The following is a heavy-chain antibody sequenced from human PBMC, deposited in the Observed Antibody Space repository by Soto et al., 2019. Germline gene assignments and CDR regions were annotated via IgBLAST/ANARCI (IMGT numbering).Heavy chain of an antibody. D-gene: IGHD1-1*01. CDR2: IIPVFGTA. V-gene: IGHV1-69*01. CDR3: ARGWNDFPH. CDR1: GGTFSSYA. Sequence: QVQLVQSGAAVKKPGSSVKVSCKASGGTFSSYAISWVRQAPGQGLECMGGIIPVFGTANYAQKFQGRVTINADESTSTVYMELSSLRCEDTAVYYFARGWNDFPHWGQGTLVTVSS. J-gene: IGHJ1*01.